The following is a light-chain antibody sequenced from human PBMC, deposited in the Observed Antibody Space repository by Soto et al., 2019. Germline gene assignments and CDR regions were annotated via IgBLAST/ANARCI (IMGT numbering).Light chain of an antibody. CDR3: QQLESYPST. CDR2: AAS. Sequence: SQLTQSPSSLSASVGDRVTITCRASQDIAIYLAWYQQKPGEAPKLLIYAASTLYGGVPSRFSGSGSGTDFALTITSLQAEDFATYYCQQLESYPSTFGGGTKVDIK. J-gene: IGKJ4*01. V-gene: IGKV1-9*01. CDR1: QDIAIY.